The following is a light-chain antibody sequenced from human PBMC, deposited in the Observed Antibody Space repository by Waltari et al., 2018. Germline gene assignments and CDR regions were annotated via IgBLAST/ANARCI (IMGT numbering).Light chain of an antibody. CDR1: QSVSSRY. CDR2: GAY. Sequence: VLTQSPGTLSLSPGERATLSCRTSQSVSSRYLAWYQQRPGQPPRLLIYGAYDRPPGVADRFTGSGFGTDFTLTINRLEPEDFAVYYCQQYGSSLWAFGQGTKVEIK. V-gene: IGKV3-20*01. CDR3: QQYGSSLWA. J-gene: IGKJ1*01.